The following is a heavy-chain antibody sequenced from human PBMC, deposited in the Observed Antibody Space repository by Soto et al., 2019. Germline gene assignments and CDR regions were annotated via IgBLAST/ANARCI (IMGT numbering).Heavy chain of an antibody. V-gene: IGHV1-18*04. CDR1: GYTFTSYG. J-gene: IGHJ3*02. D-gene: IGHD3-10*01. Sequence: QVQLVQSGAEVKKPGASVKVSCKASGYTFTSYGISWVRQAPGQGLEWMGWISAYNGNTNYAQKLHGRVNMTTDASTSTAYRELRSVRSDATSLYYCARSDSSGSYSCGAFDMWGQGAMVTVSS. CDR2: ISAYNGNT. CDR3: ARSDSSGSYSCGAFDM.